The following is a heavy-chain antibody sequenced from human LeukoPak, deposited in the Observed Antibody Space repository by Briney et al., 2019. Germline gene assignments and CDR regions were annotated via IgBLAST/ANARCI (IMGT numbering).Heavy chain of an antibody. CDR2: IGTAGDT. D-gene: IGHD1-7*01. V-gene: IGHV3-13*01. CDR1: GFTFSSYD. CDR3: ARVGITGTFDY. J-gene: IGHJ4*02. Sequence: AGGSLRLSCAASGFTFSSYDMHWVRQARGKGLEWVSAIGTAGDTYYPGSVKGRFTISRENAKNSLYLQMNSLRAGDTAVYYCARVGITGTFDYWGQGTLVTVSS.